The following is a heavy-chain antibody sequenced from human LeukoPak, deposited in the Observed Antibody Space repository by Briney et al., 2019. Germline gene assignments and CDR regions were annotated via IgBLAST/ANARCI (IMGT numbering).Heavy chain of an antibody. Sequence: PSETLSLTCAVYGGSFSGYYWSWIRQPPGRGLEWIGEINHSGSTNYNPSLKSRVTISVDTSKNQFSLKLSSVTAADTAVYYCARGRVTMVRGKYDYWGQGTLVTVSS. D-gene: IGHD3-10*01. CDR3: ARGRVTMVRGKYDY. CDR2: INHSGST. V-gene: IGHV4-34*01. J-gene: IGHJ4*02. CDR1: GGSFSGYY.